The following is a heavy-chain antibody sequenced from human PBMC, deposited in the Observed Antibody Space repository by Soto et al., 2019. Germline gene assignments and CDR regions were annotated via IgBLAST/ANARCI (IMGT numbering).Heavy chain of an antibody. J-gene: IGHJ3*01. CDR2: ILPFFGTA. Sequence: QVHLVQSGAEVKKPGSSVKVSCKYSGGTFRTESINWVRQAPGQGLEWMGGILPFFGTADYAPRFQGRVTIIADWARTTAYMALSSLTSHDTAVYFCAGGHEYGGNSDGFAGWGQGTRVTVSS. CDR3: AGGHEYGGNSDGFAG. CDR1: GGTFRTES. V-gene: IGHV1-69*13. D-gene: IGHD4-17*01.